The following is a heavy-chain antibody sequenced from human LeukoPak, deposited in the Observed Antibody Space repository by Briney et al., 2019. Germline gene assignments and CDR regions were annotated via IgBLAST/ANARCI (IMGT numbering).Heavy chain of an antibody. Sequence: PGGSLRLSCAASGFTFSSYDMHWVRQATGKGLEWVSAIGTAGDTYYPGSVKGRFTISRENAKNSLYLQMNSLRAGDTAVYYCARAGYSGYGYDAFDIWGQGTMVTVSS. CDR2: IGTAGDT. J-gene: IGHJ3*02. CDR1: GFTFSSYD. D-gene: IGHD5-12*01. V-gene: IGHV3-13*01. CDR3: ARAGYSGYGYDAFDI.